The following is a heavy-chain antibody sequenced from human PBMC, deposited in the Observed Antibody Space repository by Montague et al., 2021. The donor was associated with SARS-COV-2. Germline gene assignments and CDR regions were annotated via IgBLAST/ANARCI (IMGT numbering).Heavy chain of an antibody. J-gene: IGHJ6*02. V-gene: IGHV4-39*07. CDR3: ARVGRQQLVRLSGMDV. D-gene: IGHD6-13*01. Sequence: SETLSLTCTVSGGSISSSSYYWGWIRQPPGQGLEWIGCIYYIGSTYYNPSLKSRVTISVDTSKNQFSLKLSSVTAADTAVYYCARVGRQQLVRLSGMDVWGQGTTVTVSS. CDR1: GGSISSSSYY. CDR2: IYYIGST.